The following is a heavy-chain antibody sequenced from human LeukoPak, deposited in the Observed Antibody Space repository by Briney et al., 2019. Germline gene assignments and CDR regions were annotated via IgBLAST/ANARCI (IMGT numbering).Heavy chain of an antibody. J-gene: IGHJ4*02. Sequence: SVKVSCTASGGTFSSYAISWVRQAPGQGLEWMGGIIPIFGTANYAQKFQGRVTITADESTSTAYMELSSLRSEDTAVYYCARVAYDSSGYYFPFDYWGQGTLVTVSS. V-gene: IGHV1-69*13. CDR1: GGTFSSYA. CDR3: ARVAYDSSGYYFPFDY. D-gene: IGHD3-22*01. CDR2: IIPIFGTA.